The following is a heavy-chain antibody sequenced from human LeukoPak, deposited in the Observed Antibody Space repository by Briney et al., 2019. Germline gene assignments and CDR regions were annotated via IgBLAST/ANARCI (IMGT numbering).Heavy chain of an antibody. J-gene: IGHJ4*02. D-gene: IGHD6-19*01. CDR3: AKGPRPDLTVAHTLEK. CDR1: GFTFSSYA. V-gene: IGHV3-23*01. CDR2: IRASGRST. Sequence: GGCLRLSCSASGFTFSSYAIGWVRQAPGKGMEWVLPIRASGRSTYYADSVKSRFTISRDNSKNTLYLQMNSLRAEDTAVYYCAKGPRPDLTVAHTLEKWGQGSLVTVSS.